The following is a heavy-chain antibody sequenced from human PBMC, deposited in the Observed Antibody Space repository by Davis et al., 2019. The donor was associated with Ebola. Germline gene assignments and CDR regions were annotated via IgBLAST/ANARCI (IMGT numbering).Heavy chain of an antibody. D-gene: IGHD3-22*01. CDR1: GGSISSSNW. CDR2: IYHSGST. V-gene: IGHV4-4*02. CDR3: ARAKYRSSGYSVDYYYYYGMDV. Sequence: SETLSLTYAVSGGSISSSNWWSWVRQPPGKGLEWIGEIYHSGSTNYNPSLKSRVTISVDKSKNQFSLKLSSVTAADTAVYYCARAKYRSSGYSVDYYYYYGMDVWGQGTTVTVSS. J-gene: IGHJ6*02.